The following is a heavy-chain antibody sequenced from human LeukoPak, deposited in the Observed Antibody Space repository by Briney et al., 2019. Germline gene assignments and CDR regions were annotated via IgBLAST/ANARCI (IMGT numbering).Heavy chain of an antibody. J-gene: IGHJ4*02. CDR2: IRSKANSYAT. Sequence: GSLRLSCAASGFTFSGSAMHWVRQASGKGLEWVGRIRSKANSYATAYAASVKGRFTISRDDSKNTAYLQMNSLKTEDTAVYYCTRQITIFGVDNFDYRGQGTLVTVSS. CDR3: TRQITIFGVDNFDY. CDR1: GFTFSGSA. V-gene: IGHV3-73*01. D-gene: IGHD3-3*01.